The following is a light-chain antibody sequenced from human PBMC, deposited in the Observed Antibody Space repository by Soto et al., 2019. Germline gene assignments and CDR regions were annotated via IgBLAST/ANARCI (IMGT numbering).Light chain of an antibody. V-gene: IGLV7-43*01. CDR2: RTS. CDR1: TGAVTSDYY. J-gene: IGLJ3*02. CDR3: VLLYGGAWV. Sequence: QAVVTQEPSLTVSPGGTVTLTCALTTGAVTSDYYPNWFQRRPGQALRTLIYRTSNKHSWTPARFSGSLLGGKAALTLSGVQPEDESDYYCVLLYGGAWVFGGGTKLTVL.